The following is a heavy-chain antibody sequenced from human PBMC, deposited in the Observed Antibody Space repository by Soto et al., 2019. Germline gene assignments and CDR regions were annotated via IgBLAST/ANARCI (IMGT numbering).Heavy chain of an antibody. CDR1: GFIFSDFG. V-gene: IGHV3-30*18. Sequence: LRLSCEASGFIFSDFGMHWVRQAPGKGLERVAVISYDGNNKYYAQSVKGRFTISRDNSKNTLFLNMDSLRPEDTAVYHCVKGDLDTAVVNSPDAFDFWGPGTMVTVSS. CDR2: ISYDGNNK. D-gene: IGHD5-18*01. CDR3: VKGDLDTAVVNSPDAFDF. J-gene: IGHJ3*01.